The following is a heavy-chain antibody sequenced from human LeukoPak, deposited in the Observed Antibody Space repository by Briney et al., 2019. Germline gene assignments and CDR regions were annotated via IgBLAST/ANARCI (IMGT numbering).Heavy chain of an antibody. J-gene: IGHJ4*02. Sequence: SVKVSCKASGGTFSSYAISWVRQAPGQGLEWMGRIIPIFGTANYAQKFQGRVTITADKSTSTAYMELSRLRSDDTAVYYCARALYYDFWSGYYPNPYYFDYWGQGTLVTVSS. CDR3: ARALYYDFWSGYYPNPYYFDY. V-gene: IGHV1-69*06. CDR1: GGTFSSYA. CDR2: IIPIFGTA. D-gene: IGHD3-3*01.